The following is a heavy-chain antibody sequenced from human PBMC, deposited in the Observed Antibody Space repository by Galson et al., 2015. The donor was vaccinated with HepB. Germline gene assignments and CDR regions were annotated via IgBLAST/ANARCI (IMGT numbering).Heavy chain of an antibody. CDR2: IWYSGTNK. CDR3: ARVGGDYGTFEYFLDH. Sequence: SLRLSCAASGFPFSTFAMHWVRQAPGRGLEWVAVIWYSGTNKYYAGSVKGRFTISRDNSKNTLYLQMNSLRAEDTAVYYCARVGGDYGTFEYFLDHWGQGTLVTVSS. D-gene: IGHD4/OR15-4a*01. CDR1: GFPFSTFA. V-gene: IGHV3-33*01. J-gene: IGHJ4*02.